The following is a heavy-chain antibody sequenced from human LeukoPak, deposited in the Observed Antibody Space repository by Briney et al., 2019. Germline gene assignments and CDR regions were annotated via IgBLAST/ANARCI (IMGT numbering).Heavy chain of an antibody. CDR2: MKTDGTRI. CDR3: AREADHGGSYYPD. D-gene: IGHD3-10*01. V-gene: IGHV3-74*01. J-gene: IGHJ4*02. CDR1: GFRFSNSW. Sequence: GGSLRLSCAASGFRFSNSWMYWVRQGPGKGPVWVSRMKTDGTRIEYADSVKGRFTISRDNAKNTLFLQMSSLRVEDTAVYYCAREADHGGSYYPDWGQGTRVTVSS.